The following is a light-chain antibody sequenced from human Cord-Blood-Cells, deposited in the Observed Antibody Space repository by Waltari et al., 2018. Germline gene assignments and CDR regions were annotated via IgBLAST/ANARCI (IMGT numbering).Light chain of an antibody. V-gene: IGKV1-39*01. J-gene: IGKJ1*01. CDR2: AAS. Sequence: DIQMTQSPSYLSASVGDRVTITSRARPSISSYFNWYQQKPGKAPKLLIYAASSLQSGVPSRFSGSGSGTDFTLTISSLQPEDFSTYYCRQSYSTPRTFGQGTKVEIK. CDR1: PSISSY. CDR3: RQSYSTPRT.